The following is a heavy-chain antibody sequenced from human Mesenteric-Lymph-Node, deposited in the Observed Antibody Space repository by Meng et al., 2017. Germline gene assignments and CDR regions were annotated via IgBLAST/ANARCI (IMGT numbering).Heavy chain of an antibody. CDR2: INPHRGDI. CDR1: GYTFSGYY. Sequence: ASVKVSCKASGYTFSGYYMHWVRQAPGQGLEWMGWINPHRGDINYAQKFQGRITMTRDTSISTAYMELSRLRSDDTAVYYCAQILIAADGHYGMDVWGQGTTVTVSS. J-gene: IGHJ6*02. V-gene: IGHV1-2*02. D-gene: IGHD6-13*01. CDR3: AQILIAADGHYGMDV.